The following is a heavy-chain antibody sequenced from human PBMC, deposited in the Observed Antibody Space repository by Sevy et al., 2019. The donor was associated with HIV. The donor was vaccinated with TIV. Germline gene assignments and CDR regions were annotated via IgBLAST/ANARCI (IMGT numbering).Heavy chain of an antibody. CDR2: MHSGGNT. J-gene: IGHJ4*02. D-gene: IGHD2-8*02. Sequence: SETLSLTCTVSGASITTYYWSWFRQPAGKVLEWIGRMHSGGNTNYNPSLQGRVTMSLDTSKNQFSLTLDFVTAADAAVYYCARDTGKNYWGQGILVTVSS. CDR1: GASITTYY. V-gene: IGHV4-4*07. CDR3: ARDTGKNY.